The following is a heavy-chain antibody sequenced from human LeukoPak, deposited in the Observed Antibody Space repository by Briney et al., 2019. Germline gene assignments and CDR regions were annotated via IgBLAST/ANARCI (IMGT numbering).Heavy chain of an antibody. J-gene: IGHJ6*04. D-gene: IGHD3-10*02. V-gene: IGHV3-48*03. Sequence: GGSLRLSCAASGFTFDDYGMSWVRPAPGKGLEWVSYISSSGSTIYYADSVKGRFTIPRDNAKNSLYLQMNSLRAEDTAVYYCAELGITMIGGVWGKGTTVTISS. CDR3: AELGITMIGGV. CDR1: GFTFDDYG. CDR2: ISSSGSTI.